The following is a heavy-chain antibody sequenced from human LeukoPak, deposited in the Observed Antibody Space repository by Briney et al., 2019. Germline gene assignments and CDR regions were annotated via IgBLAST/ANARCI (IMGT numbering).Heavy chain of an antibody. CDR3: AREGPYDFWSGYRAYNWFDP. V-gene: IGHV4-34*01. Sequence: PSETLSLTCAVYGGSFRGYSWSWIRQPPGKGLEWIGEINHSGSTNYNPSLKSRVTISVDTSKNQFSLKLSSVTAADTAVYYCAREGPYDFWSGYRAYNWFDPWGQGTLVTVSS. CDR1: GGSFRGYS. J-gene: IGHJ5*02. D-gene: IGHD3-3*01. CDR2: INHSGST.